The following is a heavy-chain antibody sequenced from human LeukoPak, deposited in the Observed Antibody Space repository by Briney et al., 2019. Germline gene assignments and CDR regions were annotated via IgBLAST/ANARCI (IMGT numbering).Heavy chain of an antibody. CDR1: GYTFTSNY. CDR3: ARTFIAARLTDY. V-gene: IGHV1-46*01. CDR2: ISPSGGST. D-gene: IGHD6-6*01. J-gene: IGHJ4*02. Sequence: ASVKVSCKAFGYTFTSNYMHWVRQAPGQGPEWMGVISPSGGSTTYAQKLQGRVTMTTDTSTSTAYMELRSLRSDDTAVYYCARTFIAARLTDYWGQGTLVTVSS.